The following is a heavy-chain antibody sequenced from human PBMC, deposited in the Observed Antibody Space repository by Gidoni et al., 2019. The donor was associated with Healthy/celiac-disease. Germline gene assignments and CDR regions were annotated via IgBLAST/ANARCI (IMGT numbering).Heavy chain of an antibody. D-gene: IGHD2-15*01. J-gene: IGHJ4*02. V-gene: IGHV1-69*01. CDR3: ASNDCSGGSCQYDY. CDR1: GGPFSSYA. CDR2: IIPIFGTA. Sequence: KKPGSSVKVSCKASGGPFSSYAISWVRQAPGQGLEWMGGIIPIFGTANYAQKFQGRVTITADESTSTAYMELSSLRSEDTAVYYCASNDCSGGSCQYDYWGQGTLVTVSS.